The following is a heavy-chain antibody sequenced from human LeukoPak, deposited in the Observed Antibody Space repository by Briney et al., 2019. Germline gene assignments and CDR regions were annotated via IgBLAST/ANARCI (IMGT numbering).Heavy chain of an antibody. CDR1: GDSFSSRTYY. Sequence: SETLSLTCTVSGDSFSSRTYYWGWVRQPPRKGLEYIGTISSGGNTYYNPSLKSRVTLSVDTSKNQFSLKLSSVTAADTAVYYCARIAAAGTKGWFDPWGQGTLVTVSS. CDR2: ISSGGNT. V-gene: IGHV4-39*01. D-gene: IGHD6-13*01. J-gene: IGHJ5*02. CDR3: ARIAAAGTKGWFDP.